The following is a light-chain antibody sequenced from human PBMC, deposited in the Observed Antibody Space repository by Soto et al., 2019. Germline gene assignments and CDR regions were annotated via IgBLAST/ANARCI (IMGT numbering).Light chain of an antibody. J-gene: IGKJ4*01. Sequence: EIVLTQSPGTLSVSPGERATVSCRASQTVSSGFLAWYQQKVGQAPRLLIYGASNRATDIPDRFSGSGSGTEFTLTVSSLQSEYFAAYPCPLYPISLVTFAGGTKVDIK. CDR2: GAS. CDR3: PLYPISLVT. CDR1: QTVSSGF. V-gene: IGKV3-20*01.